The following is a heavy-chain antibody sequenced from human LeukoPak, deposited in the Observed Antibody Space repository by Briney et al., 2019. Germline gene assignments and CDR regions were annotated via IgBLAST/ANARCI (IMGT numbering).Heavy chain of an antibody. V-gene: IGHV3-7*01. Sequence: GGSLRLSCAGSGFTFSNYWMNWVRQAPGKGLEWVANIKQDGSEKYYADSVKGRFTISRDNAKNSLYLQMNSLRAEDTAVYYCARVTSGLDYWGQGTLVTVSS. J-gene: IGHJ4*02. CDR2: IKQDGSEK. CDR1: GFTFSNYW. CDR3: ARVTSGLDY.